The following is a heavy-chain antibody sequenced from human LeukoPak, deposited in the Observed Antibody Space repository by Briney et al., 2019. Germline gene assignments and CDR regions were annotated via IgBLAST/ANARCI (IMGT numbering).Heavy chain of an antibody. Sequence: SVKFSCTASGGTFTIYAISWVRQAPGQGHEWRGGIFPIFGTANYAQKFQGRVTITADESTSTAYMELSILRTEDTLVYYCARVGGYNHFDYWGQVTLVTVSS. CDR1: GGTFTIYA. CDR3: ARVGGYNHFDY. CDR2: IFPIFGTA. V-gene: IGHV1-69*01. D-gene: IGHD5-24*01. J-gene: IGHJ4*02.